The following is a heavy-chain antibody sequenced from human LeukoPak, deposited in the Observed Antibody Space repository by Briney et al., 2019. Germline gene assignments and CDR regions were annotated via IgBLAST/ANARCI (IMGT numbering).Heavy chain of an antibody. J-gene: IGHJ6*03. D-gene: IGHD6-19*01. Sequence: GSLRLSCAASGFTFGSSGMHWVRQAPGKGLEWLAFIRYDGHNKYYADSVKGRFTISRDNSKSTLYLQMNSLRAEDTAVYYCGRYGLGYYYMDVWGKGTTVTVSS. V-gene: IGHV3-30*02. CDR3: GRYGLGYYYMDV. CDR2: IRYDGHNK. CDR1: GFTFGSSG.